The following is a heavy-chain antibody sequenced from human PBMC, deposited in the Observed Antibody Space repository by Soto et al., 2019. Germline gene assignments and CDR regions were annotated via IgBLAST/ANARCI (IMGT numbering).Heavy chain of an antibody. D-gene: IGHD3-3*01. J-gene: IGHJ4*02. CDR1: GFSLTTSGVG. V-gene: IGHV2-5*02. CDR3: AHRVLRTVFGLITTNAIYFDF. Sequence: QITLNESGPTQVKPRQTLTLTCTFSGFSLTTSGVGVGWIRQSPGKAPEGLALIYWDDDKRYSPSLKSRLTITKDTYKNQVVLKMADLDPADTATYYCAHRVLRTVFGLITTNAIYFDFLGQGNPVAVSS. CDR2: IYWDDDK.